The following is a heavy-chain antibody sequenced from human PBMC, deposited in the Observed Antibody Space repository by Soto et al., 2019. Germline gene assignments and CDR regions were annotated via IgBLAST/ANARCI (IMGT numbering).Heavy chain of an antibody. V-gene: IGHV4-39*01. CDR1: GGSISSSSYY. D-gene: IGHD2-2*01. Sequence: SETLSLTCTVSGGSISSSSYYWGWIRQPPGKGLEWIGSIYYSGSTYYNPSLKSRVTISVDTSKNQFSLKLSSVTAADTAVYYCARLGGSCSSTNCYGYYAMDVWGQGTTVTVSS. J-gene: IGHJ6*02. CDR2: IYYSGST. CDR3: ARLGGSCSSTNCYGYYAMDV.